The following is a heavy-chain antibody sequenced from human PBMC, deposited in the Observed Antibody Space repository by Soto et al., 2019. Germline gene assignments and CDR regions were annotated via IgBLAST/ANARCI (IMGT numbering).Heavy chain of an antibody. CDR1: GFTFDDSV. CDR3: ARGGDIWSGRGQDDYYCYDLDF. V-gene: IGHV3-20*04. J-gene: IGHJ6*02. D-gene: IGHD3-3*01. CDR2: IGWNGGGT. Sequence: EVQLVESGGDVVRPGGSLRLSCAASGFTFDDSVMSWVRQAPGKGLEWVSGIGWNGGGTGYTDSVKGRFTISRDNAKDSLYLQMNRLRVEATALSYCARGGDIWSGRGQDDYYCYDLDFWGQGTTVTVSS.